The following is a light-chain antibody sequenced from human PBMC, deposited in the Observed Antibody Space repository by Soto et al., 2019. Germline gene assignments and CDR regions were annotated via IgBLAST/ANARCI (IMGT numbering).Light chain of an antibody. Sequence: QSVLTQPASVSVSPGQSITISCTGASSDVGGFDHVSWYQQHPGKVPRLLIYDASSRPSGVSDRFSGSKSGNTASLTISGLQAEDEADYYCNSFTTTNTYVFGTGTKVTVL. J-gene: IGLJ1*01. CDR1: SSDVGGFDH. CDR3: NSFTTTNTYV. CDR2: DAS. V-gene: IGLV2-14*03.